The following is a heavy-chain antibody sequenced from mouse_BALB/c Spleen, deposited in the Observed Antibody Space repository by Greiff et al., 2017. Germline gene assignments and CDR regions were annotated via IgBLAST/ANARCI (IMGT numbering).Heavy chain of an antibody. V-gene: IGHV3-6*02. Sequence: EVKLQESGPGLVKPSQSLSLTCSVTGYSITSGYYWNWIRQFPGNKLEWMGYISYDGSNNYNPSLKNRISITRDTSKNQFFLKLNSVTTEDTATYYCARDGSSPCAYWGQGTLVTVSA. D-gene: IGHD1-1*01. CDR1: GYSITSGYY. CDR2: ISYDGSN. CDR3: ARDGSSPCAY. J-gene: IGHJ3*01.